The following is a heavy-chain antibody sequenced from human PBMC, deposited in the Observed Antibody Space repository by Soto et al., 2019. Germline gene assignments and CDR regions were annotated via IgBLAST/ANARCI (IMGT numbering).Heavy chain of an antibody. CDR1: GFTFSSYS. J-gene: IGHJ4*02. CDR3: ARDLISGSDSYDSSGYYYGFDY. CDR2: IRSSSSYI. D-gene: IGHD3-22*01. V-gene: IGHV3-21*01. Sequence: WGSLRLSCAASGFTFSSYSMNWVRQAPGKGLEWVSSIRSSSSYIYYADSVKGRFTIARDNAKNSLYLQMNSLRAEDTAVYYCARDLISGSDSYDSSGYYYGFDYWGQGTLVTVSS.